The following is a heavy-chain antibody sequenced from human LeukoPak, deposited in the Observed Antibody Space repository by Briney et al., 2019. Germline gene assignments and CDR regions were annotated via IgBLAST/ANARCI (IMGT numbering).Heavy chain of an antibody. Sequence: ASVKVSCKASGYTFTDYYMHWVRQAPGQGLEWMGWISAYNGNTNYAQKLQGRVTMTTDTSTSTAYMELRSLRSDDTAVYYCARDLALQFDYWGQGTLVTVSS. CDR1: GYTFTDYY. CDR2: ISAYNGNT. V-gene: IGHV1-18*04. J-gene: IGHJ4*02. CDR3: ARDLALQFDY.